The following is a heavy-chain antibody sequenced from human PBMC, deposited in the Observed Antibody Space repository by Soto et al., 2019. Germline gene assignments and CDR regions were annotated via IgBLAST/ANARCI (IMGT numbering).Heavy chain of an antibody. D-gene: IGHD5-12*01. J-gene: IGHJ4*02. CDR1: GYTFINYH. Sequence: QVQLVQSGGEVKKPGASVTVSCKASGYTFINYHITWVRQAPGQGLEWMAWINTYNGMTDYAQRFQGRVTMTRDTSTSTAYMELRNLGSGDTDVYFCAKSPRGEMATDWGQGTLVTVSS. V-gene: IGHV1-18*01. CDR3: AKSPRGEMATD. CDR2: INTYNGMT.